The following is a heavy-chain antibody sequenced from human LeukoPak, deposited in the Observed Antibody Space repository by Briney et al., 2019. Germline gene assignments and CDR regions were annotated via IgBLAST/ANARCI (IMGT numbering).Heavy chain of an antibody. CDR1: GGSISSYY. J-gene: IGHJ4*02. CDR3: ASQGYCSSTSCPWGDFWSGYYHAYYFDY. CDR2: IYTSGST. Sequence: SETLSLTCTVSGGSISSYYWSWIRQPAGKGLEWIGRIYTSGSTNYNPSLKSRVTMSVDTSKNQFSLKLSSVTAADTAVYYCASQGYCSSTSCPWGDFWSGYYHAYYFDYWGQGTLVTVSS. V-gene: IGHV4-4*07. D-gene: IGHD2-2*01.